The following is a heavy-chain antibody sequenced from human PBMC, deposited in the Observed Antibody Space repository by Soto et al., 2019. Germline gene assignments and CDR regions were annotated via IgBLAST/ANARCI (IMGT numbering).Heavy chain of an antibody. D-gene: IGHD2-2*01. V-gene: IGHV3-30-3*01. CDR3: ARSPGYCSTTRCYGRDFAMDV. J-gene: IGHJ6*02. Sequence: QVQLVEFGGGVVQTGRSLRLSCAASRFTFSNYAMHWVRQAPGKGLQWVALISFDGSTKYYADSVKGRFTISRDNSKNTLYLQMNSLRAEDTAVYYCARSPGYCSTTRCYGRDFAMDVCGQGTKVTGSS. CDR2: ISFDGSTK. CDR1: RFTFSNYA.